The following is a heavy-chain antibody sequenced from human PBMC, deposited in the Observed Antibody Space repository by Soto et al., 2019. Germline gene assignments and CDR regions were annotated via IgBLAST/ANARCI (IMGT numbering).Heavy chain of an antibody. CDR2: IYNSGST. CDR3: ARESEDLTSNFDY. Sequence: SETLSLTCTVSGGYVSSSSYYWSWIRQPPGKGLEWIGYIYNSGSTNYNPSLKSRVTISVDTSKNQFSLNLSSVTAADTAVYYCARESEDLTSNFDYWGQGTLVTVSS. CDR1: GGYVSSSSYY. J-gene: IGHJ4*02. V-gene: IGHV4-61*01.